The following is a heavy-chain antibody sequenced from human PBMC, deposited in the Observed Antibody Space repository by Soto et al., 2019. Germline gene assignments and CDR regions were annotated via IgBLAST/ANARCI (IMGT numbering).Heavy chain of an antibody. CDR2: INHSGST. CDR1: GGSFSGYY. Sequence: SETLSLTCAVYGGSFSGYYWSWIRQPPGKGLEWIGEINHSGSTNYNPSLKSRVTISVDTSKNQFSLKLSSVTAADTAVYYCAGLNCTNGVCYTGLPVNRGFEYYYYGMDVWGQGTTVTVSS. CDR3: AGLNCTNGVCYTGLPVNRGFEYYYYGMDV. V-gene: IGHV4-34*01. J-gene: IGHJ6*02. D-gene: IGHD2-8*01.